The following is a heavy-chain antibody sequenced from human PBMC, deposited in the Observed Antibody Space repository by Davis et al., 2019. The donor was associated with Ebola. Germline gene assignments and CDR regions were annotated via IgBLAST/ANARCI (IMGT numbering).Heavy chain of an antibody. CDR3: ARDASATYPPR. D-gene: IGHD1-14*01. Sequence: GGSLRLSCAASGFIFSSAWMTWVRQAPGKGLEWVANIKQDGSEKYYVDSVKGRFTISRDNAKNSLYLQMNSLRDEDTALYYCARDASATYPPRWGQGTLVTVSS. CDR2: IKQDGSEK. CDR1: GFIFSSAW. J-gene: IGHJ4*02. V-gene: IGHV3-7*01.